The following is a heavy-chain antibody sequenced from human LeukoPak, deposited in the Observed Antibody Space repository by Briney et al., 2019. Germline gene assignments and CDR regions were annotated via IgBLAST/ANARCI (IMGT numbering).Heavy chain of an antibody. CDR3: ARGRSSGWYN. D-gene: IGHD6-19*01. V-gene: IGHV4-31*03. CDR2: IYYSGST. Sequence: SETLSLTCTVSGGSISSGGYYWSWIRQHPGKGLEWIGYIYYSGSTYYNPSLKSRVTISVDTSKNQFSLKLSSVTAADTAVYYCARGRSSGWYNWGQGTLITVSS. J-gene: IGHJ4*02. CDR1: GGSISSGGYY.